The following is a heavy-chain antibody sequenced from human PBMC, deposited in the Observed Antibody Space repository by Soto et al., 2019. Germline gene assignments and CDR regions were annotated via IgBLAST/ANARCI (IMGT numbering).Heavy chain of an antibody. Sequence: PGGSLRLSCAASGFTFSDSYMSWIRQAPGKGLEWISYITFSGNTVYYADSLKGRFTTSRDNAKNSLYLQMNRLRAEDTAVYYCARVSWRERYGMDVWGQGTTVTAP. CDR3: ARVSWRERYGMDV. V-gene: IGHV3-11*01. CDR2: ITFSGNTV. CDR1: GFTFSDSY. J-gene: IGHJ6*02.